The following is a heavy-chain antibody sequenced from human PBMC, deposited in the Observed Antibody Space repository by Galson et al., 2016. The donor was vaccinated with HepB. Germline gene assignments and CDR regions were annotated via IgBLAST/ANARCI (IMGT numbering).Heavy chain of an antibody. Sequence: SLRLSCAASGLTVTDAWMSWVRQAPGKGLEWVGRIKSKIHGGTTDYSEPVKGRFTISRDDSKNTLFLQMNSLKTEDTAVYYCTADRRGITVIPAAAFYYYMDVWGKGTTVTVSS. CDR2: IKSKIHGGTT. J-gene: IGHJ6*03. CDR3: TADRRGITVIPAAAFYYYMDV. CDR1: GLTVTDAW. V-gene: IGHV3-15*01. D-gene: IGHD2-2*01.